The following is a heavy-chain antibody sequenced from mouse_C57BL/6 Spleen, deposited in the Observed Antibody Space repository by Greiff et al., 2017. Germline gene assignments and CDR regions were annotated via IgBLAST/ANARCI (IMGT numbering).Heavy chain of an antibody. CDR2: IYPGDGDT. J-gene: IGHJ4*01. CDR1: GYAFSSYW. V-gene: IGHV1-80*01. CDR3: ARGYGSSFYYAMDD. D-gene: IGHD1-1*01. Sequence: QVQLQQSGAELVKPGASVKISCKASGYAFSSYWMNWVKQRPGKGLEWIGQIYPGDGDTNYNGPFKGKATMTADKSSSTADMQLSSLTSEDSAVYFCARGYGSSFYYAMDDGGQGTSVTVSS.